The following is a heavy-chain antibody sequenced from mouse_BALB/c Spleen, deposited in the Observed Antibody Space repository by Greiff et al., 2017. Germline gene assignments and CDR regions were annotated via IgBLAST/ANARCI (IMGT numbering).Heavy chain of an antibody. D-gene: IGHD3-1*01. CDR3: ARAARATHYAMDY. Sequence: EVKVVESGGGLVQPGGSLKLSCAASGFTFSSYTMSWVRQTPEKRLEWVAYISNGGGSTYYPDTVKGRFTISRDNAKNTLYLQMSSLKSEDTAMYYCARAARATHYAMDYWGQGTSVTVSS. CDR2: ISNGGGST. V-gene: IGHV5-12-2*01. CDR1: GFTFSSYT. J-gene: IGHJ4*01.